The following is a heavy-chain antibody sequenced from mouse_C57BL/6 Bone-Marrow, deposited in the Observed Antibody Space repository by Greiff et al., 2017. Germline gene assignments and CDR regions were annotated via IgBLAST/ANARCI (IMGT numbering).Heavy chain of an antibody. CDR2: IYPRSGNT. CDR3: ARWHYGSSLSSIDY. CDR1: GYTFTSYG. J-gene: IGHJ4*01. Sequence: VKLLESGAELARPGASVKLSCKASGYTFTSYGISWVKQRTGQGLEWIGEIYPRSGNTYYNEKFKGKATLTADKSSSTAYMELRSLTSADSAVXFCARWHYGSSLSSIDYWGQGTSVTVSS. V-gene: IGHV1-81*01. D-gene: IGHD1-1*01.